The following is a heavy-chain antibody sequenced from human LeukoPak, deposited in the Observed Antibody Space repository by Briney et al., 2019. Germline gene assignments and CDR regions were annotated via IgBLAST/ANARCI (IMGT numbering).Heavy chain of an antibody. CDR2: INPYSSGT. J-gene: IGHJ5*02. CDR1: GYTFTDYH. CDR3: ARGRTDYDTNCFDP. V-gene: IGHV1-2*02. Sequence: ASVKVSCTTSGYTFTDYHIQWVRQAPGQGLEWMGWINPYSSGTNYAPEFQGRVTMTRDTSIATAFMELSSLTSDDTAVYYCARGRTDYDTNCFDPWGQGTLVTVSS. D-gene: IGHD4-17*01.